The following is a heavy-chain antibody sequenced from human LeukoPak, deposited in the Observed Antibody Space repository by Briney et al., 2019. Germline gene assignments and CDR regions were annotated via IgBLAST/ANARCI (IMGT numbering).Heavy chain of an antibody. J-gene: IGHJ3*02. Sequence: GESLKISCKGSGYSFTSYWIGWVRQMPGKGLEWMGIIYPADSDTRYSPSFQGQVTISADKSITTAYLQWSSLKASDTAMYYSVRHRGSSWDHDAFDILGEGKMGTVSS. CDR1: GYSFTSYW. CDR2: IYPADSDT. V-gene: IGHV5-51*01. CDR3: VRHRGSSWDHDAFDI. D-gene: IGHD6-13*01.